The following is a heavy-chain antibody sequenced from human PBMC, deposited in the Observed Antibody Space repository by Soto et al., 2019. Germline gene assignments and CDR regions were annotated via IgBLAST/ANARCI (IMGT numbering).Heavy chain of an antibody. CDR3: ARARGYSYGPGNYFDY. V-gene: IGHV1-69*13. Sequence: ASVKVSCKASGGTFSSYAISWVRQAPGQGLEWMGGIIPIFGTANYAQKFQGRVTITADESTSTAYMELSSLRSEDTAVYYCARARGYSYGPGNYFDYWGQGTLVTVSS. J-gene: IGHJ4*02. CDR2: IIPIFGTA. CDR1: GGTFSSYA. D-gene: IGHD5-18*01.